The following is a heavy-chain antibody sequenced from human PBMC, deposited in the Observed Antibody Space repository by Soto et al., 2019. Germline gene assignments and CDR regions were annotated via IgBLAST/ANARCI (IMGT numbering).Heavy chain of an antibody. V-gene: IGHV3-30*18. J-gene: IGHJ4*02. Sequence: GGSLRLSCAASGFTFSSYGMHWVRQAPGKGLEWVAVISYDGTKKYYADSVKGRFTISRDNSKNTLSLQMNSLRAEDTAVYHCAKARSESSGYYDYWGQGTLVTVSS. CDR3: AKARSESSGYYDY. CDR1: GFTFSSYG. D-gene: IGHD3-22*01. CDR2: ISYDGTKK.